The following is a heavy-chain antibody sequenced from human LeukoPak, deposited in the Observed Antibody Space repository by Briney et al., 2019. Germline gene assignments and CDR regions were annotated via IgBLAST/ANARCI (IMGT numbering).Heavy chain of an antibody. D-gene: IGHD2-2*01. V-gene: IGHV1-2*06. Sequence: ASVKVSCKASGYTFTGYYMHWVRQAPGQGLEWMGRINPNSGGTNYAQKFQGRVTMTRDTSVSTAYMERSRLRSDDTAVYYCARGELGYCSSTSCYYYYDSSGFDYWGQGTLVTVSS. J-gene: IGHJ4*02. CDR1: GYTFTGYY. CDR3: ARGELGYCSSTSCYYYYDSSGFDY. CDR2: INPNSGGT.